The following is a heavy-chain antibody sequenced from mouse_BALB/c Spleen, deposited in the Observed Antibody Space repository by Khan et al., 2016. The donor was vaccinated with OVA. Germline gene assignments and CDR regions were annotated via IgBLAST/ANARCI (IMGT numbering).Heavy chain of an antibody. CDR1: GYTFTSYW. J-gene: IGHJ2*01. CDR2: INPTSGYT. Sequence: QVQLQQSGAELAKPGASVKMSCKASGYTFTSYWMHWIKQRPGQGLEWIGYINPTSGYTDYNQKFKDKATLTAEKSSSTAYMQLSSLTSDDSAVYYCARDRIDYWGQGTALIVSS. V-gene: IGHV1-7*01. CDR3: ARDRIDY.